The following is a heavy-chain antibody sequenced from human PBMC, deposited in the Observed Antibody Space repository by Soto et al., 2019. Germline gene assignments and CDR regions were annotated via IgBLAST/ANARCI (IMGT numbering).Heavy chain of an antibody. V-gene: IGHV1-69*02. CDR2: IIPILGIA. CDR3: HFVGRGFDS. Sequence: QVQLVQSGAAVKKPGSSVKVSCKASGGTFGSYTISWVRQAPGQGLEWMGRIIPILGIANYAQKFQGRLTITADKSTSTAYMELRSLRSEDTAVYFSHFVGRGFDSWGQGTLVTVSS. CDR1: GGTFGSYT. J-gene: IGHJ4*02. D-gene: IGHD6-6*01.